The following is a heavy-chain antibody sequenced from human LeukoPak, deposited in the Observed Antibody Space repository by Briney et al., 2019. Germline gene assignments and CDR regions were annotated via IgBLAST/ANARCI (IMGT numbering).Heavy chain of an antibody. Sequence: GGSLRLSCAASGFTFDDYAMHWVRHAPGKGLEWVSGISWNSGSIGYADSVKGRFTISRDNAKNSLYLQMNSLRAGDTALYYCAKNYYDSSGLIHFDYWGQGTLVTVSS. D-gene: IGHD3-22*01. CDR2: ISWNSGSI. J-gene: IGHJ4*02. V-gene: IGHV3-9*01. CDR1: GFTFDDYA. CDR3: AKNYYDSSGLIHFDY.